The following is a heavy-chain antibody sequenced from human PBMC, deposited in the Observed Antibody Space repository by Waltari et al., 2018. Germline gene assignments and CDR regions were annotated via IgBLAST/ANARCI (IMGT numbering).Heavy chain of an antibody. CDR3: ARERIAAAGFYYYYGMDV. CDR1: GGSISSGSYY. V-gene: IGHV4-61*02. D-gene: IGHD6-13*01. CDR2: IYTSGST. Sequence: QVQLQESGPGLVKPSQPLSLTCTVSGGSISSGSYYWSWIRQPAGKGLEWIGRIYTSGSTNYNPSLKSRVTISVDTSKNQFSLKLSSVTAADTAVYYCARERIAAAGFYYYYGMDVWGQGTTVTVSS. J-gene: IGHJ6*02.